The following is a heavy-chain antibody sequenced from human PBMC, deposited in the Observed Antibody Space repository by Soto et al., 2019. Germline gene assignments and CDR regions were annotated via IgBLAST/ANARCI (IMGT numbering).Heavy chain of an antibody. D-gene: IGHD3-9*01. J-gene: IGHJ4*02. CDR3: ARGGGGGDYDILTGPGLEYYFDY. CDR2: IYYSGST. V-gene: IGHV4-59*01. CDR1: GGSISSYY. Sequence: PSETLSLTCTVSGGSISSYYWSWIRQPPGKGLEWIGYIYYSGSTNYNPSLKRRVTISVDTSKNQFSLKLSSVTAADTAVYYCARGGGGGDYDILTGPGLEYYFDYWGQGTLVTVSS.